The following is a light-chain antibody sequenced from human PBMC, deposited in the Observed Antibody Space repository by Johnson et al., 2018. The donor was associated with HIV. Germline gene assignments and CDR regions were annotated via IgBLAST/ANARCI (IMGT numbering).Light chain of an antibody. J-gene: IGLJ1*01. CDR2: ENN. Sequence: QSVLTQTPSVSAAPGQTVNISCSGNVSNIESYFVSWYQQLPGAAPTLLIYENNKRPSGIPDRFSGSKSGTSATLDITGLQTGDEADYYCGTWDSSLSALYVFGTGTKVTVL. V-gene: IGLV1-51*02. CDR3: GTWDSSLSALYV. CDR1: VSNIESYF.